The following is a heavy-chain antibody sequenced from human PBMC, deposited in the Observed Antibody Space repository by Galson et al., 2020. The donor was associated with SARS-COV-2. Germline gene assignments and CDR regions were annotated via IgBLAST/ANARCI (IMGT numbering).Heavy chain of an antibody. D-gene: IGHD3-22*01. J-gene: IGHJ5*02. CDR2: ISSSGSTI. V-gene: IGHV3-11*01. CDR1: GFTFSDYY. Sequence: NSGGSLRLSCAASGFTFSDYYMSWIRQAPGKGLEWVSYISSSGSTIYYADSVKGRFTISRDNAKNSLYLQMNSLRAEDTAVYYCAREGYYDSSGYPSNWCDPWGQGTLVTVSS. CDR3: AREGYYDSSGYPSNWCDP.